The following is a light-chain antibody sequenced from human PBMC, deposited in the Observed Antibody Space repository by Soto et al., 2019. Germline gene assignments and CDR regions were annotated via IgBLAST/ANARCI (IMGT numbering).Light chain of an antibody. Sequence: QSVLTQPASVSGSPGQSITISCTGTISHVGSYNLVSWYQQHPGKAPKLIIYEVNKRPSGVSHRFSGSKSGNTASLTISGLQTEDEADYYCYSYEGGRVFGGGTKVTVL. CDR3: YSYEGGRV. CDR1: ISHVGSYNL. J-gene: IGLJ3*02. CDR2: EVN. V-gene: IGLV2-23*02.